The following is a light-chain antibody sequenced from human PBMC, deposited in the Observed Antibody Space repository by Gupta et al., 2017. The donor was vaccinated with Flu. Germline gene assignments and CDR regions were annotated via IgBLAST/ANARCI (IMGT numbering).Light chain of an antibody. CDR1: SRDIGGNNY. CDR2: EVN. Sequence: QSALTQPPSPSGSPGQSVAISCTGTSRDIGGNNYVSWYQQHPGKAPKLMIYEVNKRPSGVPDRFSGSKSGNTASLTVSGLQAEDEADYYCCSYGINDAFGTGTKVTVL. CDR3: CSYGINDA. J-gene: IGLJ1*01. V-gene: IGLV2-8*01.